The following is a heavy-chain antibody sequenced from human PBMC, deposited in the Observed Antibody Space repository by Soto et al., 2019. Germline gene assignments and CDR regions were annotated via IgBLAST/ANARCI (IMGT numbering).Heavy chain of an antibody. D-gene: IGHD2-15*01. J-gene: IGHJ4*02. Sequence: SGPTPVNPTQTHTLTCTFSVFSLTSSGMGVGWIRQPPGKALEWLALIYWDDDKRYSPSLKSRLTITKDTSKNQVVLTMTNMDPVDTATYYCAHTGYSSGGSCYSPDFGYWGEGTLVTVSS. CDR2: IYWDDDK. V-gene: IGHV2-5*02. CDR1: VFSLTSSGMG. CDR3: AHTGYSSGGSCYSPDFGY.